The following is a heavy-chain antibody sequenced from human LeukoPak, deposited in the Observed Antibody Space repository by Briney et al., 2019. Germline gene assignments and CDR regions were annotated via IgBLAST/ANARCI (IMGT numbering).Heavy chain of an antibody. CDR2: IIGSAANT. D-gene: IGHD3-10*01. J-gene: IGHJ4*01. CDR3: AKYTSGTSYRGLDQ. Sequence: GESLRLSCGASGPTVSSYAMSWVRQAPGKGLEWVSTIIGSAANTYYADSVKGRFTISRDDSKDTVYLQMNSLRAEDTAVYSCAKYTSGTSYRGLDQWGHGTLVTVSS. CDR1: GPTVSSYA. V-gene: IGHV3-23*01.